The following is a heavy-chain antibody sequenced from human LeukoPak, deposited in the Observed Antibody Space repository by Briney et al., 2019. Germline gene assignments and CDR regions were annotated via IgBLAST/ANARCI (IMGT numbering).Heavy chain of an antibody. CDR2: IFYSGST. J-gene: IGHJ4*02. D-gene: IGHD3-9*01. CDR3: ARGYYDVLTNYPKNFDQ. V-gene: IGHV4-30-4*01. CDR1: GGSIISADHY. Sequence: SQTLSLTCTVSGGSIISADHYWSWNRQPPGRGLEWIGYIFYSGSTYYKSSLKSRLTISVDTSKNQFSLKLSSVTAADTAVYYCARGYYDVLTNYPKNFDQWGQGTLVTVSS.